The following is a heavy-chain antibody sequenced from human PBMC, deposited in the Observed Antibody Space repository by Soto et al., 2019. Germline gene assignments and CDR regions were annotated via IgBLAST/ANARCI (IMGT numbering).Heavy chain of an antibody. CDR1: GFAFSSSV. V-gene: IGHV3-33*01. CDR2: IWHDGTNE. D-gene: IGHD2-15*01. CDR3: ATEKSAAGYFDH. J-gene: IGHJ4*02. Sequence: GSLRLSCAASGFAFSSSVMHWIRQAPGKGLEWVSVIWHDGTNENYADSVRGRFTISRDNSKNTLFLQIYSLRVEDTAVYYCATEKSAAGYFDHWGQGTLVTVSS.